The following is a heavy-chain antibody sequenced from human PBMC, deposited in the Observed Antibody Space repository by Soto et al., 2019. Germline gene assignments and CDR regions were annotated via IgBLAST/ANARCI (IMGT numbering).Heavy chain of an antibody. Sequence: SETLSLTCTVSGGSISSYYWSWIRQPPGKGLEWIGYIYYSGSTNYNPSLKSRVTISVDTSKNQFSLKLSSVTAADTAVYYCARHPHFYGYPSEAGLFDYWGQGTLVTVSS. J-gene: IGHJ4*02. CDR1: GGSISSYY. D-gene: IGHD5-12*01. CDR2: IYYSGST. V-gene: IGHV4-59*08. CDR3: ARHPHFYGYPSEAGLFDY.